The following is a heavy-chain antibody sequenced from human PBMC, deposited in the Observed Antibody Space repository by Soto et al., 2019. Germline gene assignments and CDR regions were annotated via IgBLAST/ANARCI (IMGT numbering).Heavy chain of an antibody. CDR1: GGSISSGGYY. CDR2: IYYSGTT. CDR3: ARGWLQSRYFDS. D-gene: IGHD5-12*01. V-gene: IGHV4-31*03. Sequence: SETLSLTCTVSGGSISSGGYYWSWIRQHPGKGLEWIGDIYYSGTTYYNPSLKSRVTIPVDTSKNQFSLKLSSVTAADTAVYSCARGWLQSRYFDSWGQGTQVTVSS. J-gene: IGHJ4*02.